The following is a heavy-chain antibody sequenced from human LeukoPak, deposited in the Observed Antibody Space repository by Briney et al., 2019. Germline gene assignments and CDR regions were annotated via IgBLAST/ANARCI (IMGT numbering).Heavy chain of an antibody. Sequence: PSETLSLTCTVSGGSISSGGYYWSWIRQPPGKGLEWIGYIYHSGSTYYNPSLKSRVTISVDRSKIQFSLKLSSVTAADTAVYYCARDLWILGHWFDPWGQGTLVTVSS. CDR1: GGSISSGGYY. J-gene: IGHJ5*02. CDR2: IYHSGST. V-gene: IGHV4-30-2*01. D-gene: IGHD2-2*03. CDR3: ARDLWILGHWFDP.